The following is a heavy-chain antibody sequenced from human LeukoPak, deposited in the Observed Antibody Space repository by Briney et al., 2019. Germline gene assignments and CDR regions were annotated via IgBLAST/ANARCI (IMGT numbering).Heavy chain of an antibody. CDR1: GGTFSSYA. Sequence: ASVKVSCKASGGTFSSYAISWVRQAPGQGLEWMGWNNTKTGDPTYGQGFTGRFVFSLETSVSTAYLQINSLKAEDTAVYYCARGGGGAVVPALWGQGTLITVSS. V-gene: IGHV7-4-1*02. CDR2: NNTKTGDP. CDR3: ARGGGGAVVPAL. D-gene: IGHD2-2*01. J-gene: IGHJ4*02.